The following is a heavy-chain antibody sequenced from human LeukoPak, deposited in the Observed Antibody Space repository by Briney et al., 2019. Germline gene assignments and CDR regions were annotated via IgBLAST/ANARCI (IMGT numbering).Heavy chain of an antibody. CDR2: IDPSDSYT. CDR3: ARRFGESYSSHYYYYGMDV. D-gene: IGHD3-10*01. V-gene: IGHV5-10-1*01. Sequence: KSGGSLRLSCKGSGYSFTSYWISWVRQMPGKGLEWMGRIDPSDSYTNYSPSFQGHVTISADKSISTAYLQWSSLKASDTAMYYCARRFGESYSSHYYYYGMDVWGQGTTVTVSS. J-gene: IGHJ6*02. CDR1: GYSFTSYW.